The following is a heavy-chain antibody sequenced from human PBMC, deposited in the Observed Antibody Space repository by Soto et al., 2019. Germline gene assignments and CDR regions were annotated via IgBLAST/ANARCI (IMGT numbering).Heavy chain of an antibody. D-gene: IGHD6-13*01. CDR2: IIPIFGTA. J-gene: IGHJ6*02. CDR3: ARAKQQLIPYYYYYYGMDV. V-gene: IGHV1-69*06. Sequence: GASVKVSCKASGGTFSSYAISWVRQAPGQGREWMGGIIPIFGTANYAQKFQGRVTITADKSTSTAYMELSSLRSEDTAVYYCARAKQQLIPYYYYYYGMDVWGQGXTVTV. CDR1: GGTFSSYA.